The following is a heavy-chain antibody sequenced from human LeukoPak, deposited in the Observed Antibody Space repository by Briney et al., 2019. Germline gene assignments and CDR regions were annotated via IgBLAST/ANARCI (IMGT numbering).Heavy chain of an antibody. CDR3: AKENYGGTDRGYFDL. D-gene: IGHD4-23*01. CDR1: GYAFTSYY. CDR2: INPSGGST. V-gene: IGHV1-46*01. J-gene: IGHJ2*01. Sequence: ASVKVSCMASGYAFTSYYMHWVRQAPGQGLEWMGIINPSGGSTSYAQKFQGRVTMTRDTSTSTVYMELSSLRSEDTAVYYCAKENYGGTDRGYFDLWGCGTLVTVSS.